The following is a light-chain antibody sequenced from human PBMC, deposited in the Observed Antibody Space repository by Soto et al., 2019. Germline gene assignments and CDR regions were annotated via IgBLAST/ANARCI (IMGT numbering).Light chain of an antibody. V-gene: IGKV3-11*01. Sequence: EIVLTQSPATLSLSPGERATLSCRASKSVSSYLAWYQQKPGQAPRLLIYDASNRATGIPARFSGSGSGTDFALTISSLEPEDCADYYCQHRSNWPLTFGGGTKVEIK. CDR3: QHRSNWPLT. CDR1: KSVSSY. CDR2: DAS. J-gene: IGKJ4*01.